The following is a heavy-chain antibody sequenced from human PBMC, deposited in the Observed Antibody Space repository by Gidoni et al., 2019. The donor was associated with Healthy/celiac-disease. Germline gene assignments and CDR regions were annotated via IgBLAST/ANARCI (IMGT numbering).Heavy chain of an antibody. D-gene: IGHD6-13*01. V-gene: IGHV1-3*01. J-gene: IGHJ4*02. Sequence: QVPLVQSGAEVKKPGASVKGSCKASRYTFTSYAMHWVRQDPGQRLEWMGWINAGNGNTKYSKKFQGRVTITRDTSASTADMELSSLRSEDTVVYYCARGRIAAAYFDYWGQGTLVTVSS. CDR1: RYTFTSYA. CDR2: INAGNGNT. CDR3: ARGRIAAAYFDY.